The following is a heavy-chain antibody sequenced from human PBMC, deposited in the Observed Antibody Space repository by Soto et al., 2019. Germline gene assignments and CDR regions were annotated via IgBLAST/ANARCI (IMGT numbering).Heavy chain of an antibody. CDR1: GGSISSGDYY. J-gene: IGHJ4*02. CDR3: ARDRLVDTDMPCFDY. CDR2: IYYSGST. D-gene: IGHD5-18*01. Sequence: QVQLQESGPGLVKPSQTLSLTCTVSGGSISSGDYYWSWIRQPPGKGLEWIGYIYYSGSTYYNPSLKSRVTISVDTSKNQCSLKLSSVTAADTAVYYCARDRLVDTDMPCFDYWGQGTLVTVSS. V-gene: IGHV4-30-4*01.